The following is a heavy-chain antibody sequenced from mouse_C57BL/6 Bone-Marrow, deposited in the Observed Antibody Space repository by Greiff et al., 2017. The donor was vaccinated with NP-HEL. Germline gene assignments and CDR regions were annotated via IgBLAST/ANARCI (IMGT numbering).Heavy chain of an antibody. CDR1: GYAFSSSW. J-gene: IGHJ1*03. CDR2: IYPGDGDT. CDR3: ARYYAYWYFDV. D-gene: IGHD1-1*02. Sequence: VNLVESGPELVKPGASVKISCKASGYAFSSSWMNWVKQRPGKGLEWIGRIYPGDGDTNYNGKFKGKATLTADKSSSTAYMQLSSLTSEDSAVYFCARYYAYWYFDVWGTGTTVTVSS. V-gene: IGHV1-82*01.